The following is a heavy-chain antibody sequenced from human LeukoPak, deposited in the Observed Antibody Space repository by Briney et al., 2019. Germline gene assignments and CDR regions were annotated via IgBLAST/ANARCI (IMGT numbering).Heavy chain of an antibody. J-gene: IGHJ3*02. CDR1: GGSFSGYY. D-gene: IGHD3-10*01. CDR2: INHSGST. CDR3: ARSSGSFSVFAFDI. Sequence: SETLSLTCAVYGGSFSGYYWSWIRQPPGKGLEWIGEINHSGSTNYNPSLKSRVTISVDTSKNQFSLKLNSVTAADTAVYYCARSSGSFSVFAFDIWGQGTMVTVSS. V-gene: IGHV4-34*01.